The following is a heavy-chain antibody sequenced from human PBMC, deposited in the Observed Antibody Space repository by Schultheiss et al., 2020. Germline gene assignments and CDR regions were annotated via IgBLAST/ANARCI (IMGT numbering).Heavy chain of an antibody. Sequence: GGSLRLSCAASGFTFSDYYMSWIRQAPGKGLEWVSYISSSGSTIYYADSVKGRFTISRDNAKNSLYLQMNSLRAEDTAVYYCARSRGSNYYYYYGMDVWGQGTTVTVSS. D-gene: IGHD2-15*01. CDR1: GFTFSDYY. CDR2: ISSSGSTI. V-gene: IGHV3-11*01. CDR3: ARSRGSNYYYYYGMDV. J-gene: IGHJ6*02.